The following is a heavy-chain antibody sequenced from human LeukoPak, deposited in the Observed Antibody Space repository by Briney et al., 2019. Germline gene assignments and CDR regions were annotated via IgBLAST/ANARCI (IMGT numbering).Heavy chain of an antibody. V-gene: IGHV4-59*01. J-gene: IGHJ4*02. D-gene: IGHD5-18*01. CDR1: GGSISSYY. CDR2: IYNTGST. Sequence: SETLSLTCTVSGGSISSYYWTWIRQPPGKGLEWIGYIYNTGSTNYNPSLTSRVTMSVDTSKNQFSLKLNSVTAADTAVYYCARGSAMVDFDYWGQGTLVTVSS. CDR3: ARGSAMVDFDY.